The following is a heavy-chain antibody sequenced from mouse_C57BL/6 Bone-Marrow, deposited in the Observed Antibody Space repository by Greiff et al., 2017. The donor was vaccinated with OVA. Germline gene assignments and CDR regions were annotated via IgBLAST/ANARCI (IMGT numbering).Heavy chain of an antibody. J-gene: IGHJ4*01. CDR2: IWRGGST. CDR3: AKIYGSSGYAMDY. D-gene: IGHD1-1*01. CDR1: GFSLTSYG. Sequence: VMLVESGPGLVQPSQSLSITCTVSGFSLTSYGVHWVRQSPGKGLEWLGVIWRGGSTDYNAAFMSRLSITKDNSKSQVFFKMNSLQADDTAIYYCAKIYGSSGYAMDYWGQGTSVTVSS. V-gene: IGHV2-5*01.